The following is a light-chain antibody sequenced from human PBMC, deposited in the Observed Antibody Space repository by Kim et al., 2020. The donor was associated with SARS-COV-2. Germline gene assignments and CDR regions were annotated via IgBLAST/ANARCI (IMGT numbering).Light chain of an antibody. Sequence: RATINCKSSQSVLYSSSNKNYLAWYQQKPGQPPKLLIYWASTRESGVPDRFSGSGSGTDFTLSISSMQAEDVAVYYCQQYYSIPYTFGQGTKVE. CDR1: QSVLYSSSNKNY. CDR2: WAS. CDR3: QQYYSIPYT. V-gene: IGKV4-1*01. J-gene: IGKJ2*01.